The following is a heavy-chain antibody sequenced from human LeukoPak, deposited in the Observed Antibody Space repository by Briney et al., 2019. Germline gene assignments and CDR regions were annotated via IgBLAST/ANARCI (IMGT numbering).Heavy chain of an antibody. V-gene: IGHV4-34*01. CDR3: ARVRNYGSGSYYPYYFDY. D-gene: IGHD3-10*01. Sequence: PSETLSLTCAVYGGSFSGYYWSWIRQPPGKGLEWIGEINHSGSTYYNPSLKSRVTISVDTSKNQFSLKLSSVTAADTAVYYCARVRNYGSGSYYPYYFDYWGQGTLVTVSS. CDR1: GGSFSGYY. CDR2: INHSGST. J-gene: IGHJ4*02.